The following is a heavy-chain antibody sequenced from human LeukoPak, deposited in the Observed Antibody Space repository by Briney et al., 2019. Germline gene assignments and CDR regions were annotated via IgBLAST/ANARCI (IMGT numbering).Heavy chain of an antibody. CDR2: ISSSGGNT. J-gene: IGHJ6*04. CDR1: GFTFSSYA. D-gene: IGHD6-19*01. V-gene: IGHV3-23*01. Sequence: PGGSLRLSCAASGFTFSSYAMSWVCQAPGKGLEWVSAISSSGGNTYYADSGKGRLTISRDNSKNTLYLQMNSLRAEDTAIYYCAKEAVAGMVDVWGKGTTVTVSS. CDR3: AKEAVAGMVDV.